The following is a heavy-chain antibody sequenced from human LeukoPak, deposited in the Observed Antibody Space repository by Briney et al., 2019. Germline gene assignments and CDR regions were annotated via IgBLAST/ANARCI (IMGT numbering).Heavy chain of an antibody. CDR1: GYSFTSYW. CDR2: IYPGDSDT. D-gene: IGHD1-1*01. CDR3: ARHETGPYFDY. J-gene: IGHJ4*02. V-gene: IGHV5-51*01. Sequence: GESLKISCKGSGYSFTSYWIGWVRQLPGKGLEWMGIIYPGDSDTRYSPSSQGQVTISADKSISTAYLQWSSLKASDTAIYYCARHETGPYFDYWGQGTLVTVSS.